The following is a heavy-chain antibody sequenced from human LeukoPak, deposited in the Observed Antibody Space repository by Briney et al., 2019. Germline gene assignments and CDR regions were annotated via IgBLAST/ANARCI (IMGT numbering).Heavy chain of an antibody. V-gene: IGHV1-18*01. CDR2: ISAYNGNT. D-gene: IGHD3-10*01. J-gene: IGHJ4*02. Sequence: ASVKVSCKASGYTFTSYGISWVRQAPGQGLEWMGWISAYNGNTNYAQKLQGRVTMTTDTSTSPAYMELRSLRSDDTAVYYCARAPLWFGELITEIDYWGQGTLVTVSS. CDR1: GYTFTSYG. CDR3: ARAPLWFGELITEIDY.